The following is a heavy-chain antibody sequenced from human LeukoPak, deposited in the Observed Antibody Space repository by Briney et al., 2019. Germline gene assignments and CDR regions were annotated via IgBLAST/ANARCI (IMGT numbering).Heavy chain of an antibody. Sequence: PSETLSLTCAVYGGSFSGYYWSWIRQPPGKGLEWIGEIDHSGSTNYNPSLKSRVTISVDTSKNQFSLKLSSVTAADTAVYYCARGPKRGYSYGYGPLFDYWGQGTLVTVSS. D-gene: IGHD5-18*01. CDR2: IDHSGST. J-gene: IGHJ4*02. CDR1: GGSFSGYY. V-gene: IGHV4-34*01. CDR3: ARGPKRGYSYGYGPLFDY.